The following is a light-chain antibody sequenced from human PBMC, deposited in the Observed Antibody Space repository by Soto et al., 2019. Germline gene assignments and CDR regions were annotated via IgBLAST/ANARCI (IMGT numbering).Light chain of an antibody. CDR1: QTVNSR. J-gene: IGKJ1*01. CDR2: GAS. CDR3: QHYADSSWT. Sequence: DIVLTQSPATLSSSPGERATLSCRASQTVNSRLAWYQHKPGQAPRLIIYGASSRATGIPDRFRGSGSGTDFTLTISRLEPEDVAVYYCQHYADSSWTLGQGTKVDI. V-gene: IGKV3-20*01.